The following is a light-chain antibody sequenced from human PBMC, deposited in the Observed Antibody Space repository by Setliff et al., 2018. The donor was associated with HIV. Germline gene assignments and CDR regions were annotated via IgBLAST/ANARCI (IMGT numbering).Light chain of an antibody. CDR3: CSYAGSSTYV. Sequence: QSVLTQPASVSGSPGQSITISCTGSSRGVGSYNLVSWYQQHPGKAPKLMIYEVTERPSGVSNRFSGSKSATTASLTISGLQAEDEADYYCCSYAGSSTYVFGTGTKVTVL. V-gene: IGLV2-23*02. J-gene: IGLJ1*01. CDR2: EVT. CDR1: SRGVGSYNL.